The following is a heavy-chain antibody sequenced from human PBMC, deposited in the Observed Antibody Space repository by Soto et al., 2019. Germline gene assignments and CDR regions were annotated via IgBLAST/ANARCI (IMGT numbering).Heavy chain of an antibody. CDR3: ARVPDV. Sequence: SETLSLTCAVSGGSISSGGYSRSWMRQPPGKGLEWIGYIYHSGSTYYNPSLKSRVTISVDRSKNQFSLKLSSVTAADTAVYYCARVPDVWGQGTTVTVS. CDR1: GGSISSGGYS. V-gene: IGHV4-30-2*01. CDR2: IYHSGST. J-gene: IGHJ6*02.